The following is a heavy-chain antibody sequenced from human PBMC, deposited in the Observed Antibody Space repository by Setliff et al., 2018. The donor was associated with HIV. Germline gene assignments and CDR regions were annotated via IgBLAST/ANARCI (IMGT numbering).Heavy chain of an antibody. V-gene: IGHV1-3*01. CDR2: INAGSGNT. CDR1: GYTFISYA. CDR3: ARVGERWLQFYYFDN. Sequence: ASVKVSCKASGYTFISYAMHWVRQAPGQRLEWMGWINAGSGNTKYSQKFQGRVTITRGTSTGTVFMELSGLRFEDTAMYYCARVGERWLQFYYFDNWGQGTLVTVS. J-gene: IGHJ4*02. D-gene: IGHD5-12*01.